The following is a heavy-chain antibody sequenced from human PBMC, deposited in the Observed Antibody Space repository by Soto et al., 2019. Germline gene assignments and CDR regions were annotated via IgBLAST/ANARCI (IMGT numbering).Heavy chain of an antibody. CDR2: ISGSGGTT. CDR3: AKRFRKGDHAFDV. J-gene: IGHJ3*01. V-gene: IGHV3-23*01. D-gene: IGHD3-16*01. CDR1: GFTFSSYG. Sequence: GGSLRLSCAASGFTFSSYGMSWVRQPPGKGLEWVSTISGSGGTTYYADSVKGRFTVSRDNSKNTLYLQMHSLRAEDTAVYYCAKRFRKGDHAFDVWGQGTMVTVSS.